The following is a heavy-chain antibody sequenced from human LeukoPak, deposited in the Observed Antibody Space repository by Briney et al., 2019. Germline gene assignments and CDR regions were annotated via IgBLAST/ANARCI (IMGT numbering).Heavy chain of an antibody. D-gene: IGHD3-10*01. Sequence: GGSLRLSCAASGFSFSSSWMSWVHQAPGKGLEWVAVISYDGSNKYYADSVKGRFTISRDNSKNTLYLQMNSLRAEDTAVYYCAKSPGELYAFDIWGQGTMVTVSS. CDR2: ISYDGSNK. V-gene: IGHV3-30*18. CDR1: GFSFSSSW. J-gene: IGHJ3*02. CDR3: AKSPGELYAFDI.